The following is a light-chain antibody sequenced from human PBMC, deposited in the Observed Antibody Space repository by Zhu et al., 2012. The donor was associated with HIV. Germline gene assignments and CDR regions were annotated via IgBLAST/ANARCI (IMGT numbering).Light chain of an antibody. Sequence: IVLTQSPTILSLSPGERAALSCRASQSVSNYLAWYQQKYGQPPRLLIYAASKRASGIPARFSGSGSGTDFTLTISSLEPEDSAVYYCQQRTNWPPITFGQGTRLDIK. CDR1: QSVSNY. CDR3: QQRTNWPPIT. CDR2: AAS. J-gene: IGKJ5*01. V-gene: IGKV3-11*01.